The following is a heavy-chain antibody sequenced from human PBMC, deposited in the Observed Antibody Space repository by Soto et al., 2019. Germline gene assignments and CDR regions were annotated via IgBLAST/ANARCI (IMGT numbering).Heavy chain of an antibody. CDR2: VSGGGGST. Sequence: EVQLLESGGGLVQPGGSLRLSCAASGFTFSSYAMTWVRQAPGKGLEWVSTVSGGGGSTYYADSVKGRFTISRDNSKNTLFLQMNSLRAEDTAVYYCAQDYDDYLPVVWGQGTLLTVSS. CDR1: GFTFSSYA. D-gene: IGHD4-17*01. CDR3: AQDYDDYLPVV. J-gene: IGHJ4*02. V-gene: IGHV3-23*01.